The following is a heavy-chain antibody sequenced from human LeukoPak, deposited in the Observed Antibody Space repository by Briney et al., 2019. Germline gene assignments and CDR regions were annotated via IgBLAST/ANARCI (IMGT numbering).Heavy chain of an antibody. J-gene: IGHJ4*02. CDR1: GGSISSSNW. D-gene: IGHD1-26*01. CDR2: IYHSGST. CDR3: GCVRWELPFY. V-gene: IGHV4-4*02. Sequence: SETLSLTCAVSGGSISSSNWWSWIRQPPGKGLEWIGEIYHSGSTNYNPSLKSRVTISVDTSKNQFSLKLSSVTAADTAVYYCGCVRWELPFYWGQGTLVTVSS.